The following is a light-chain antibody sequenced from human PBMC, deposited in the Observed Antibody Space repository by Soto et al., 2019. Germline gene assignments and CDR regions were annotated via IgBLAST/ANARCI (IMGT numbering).Light chain of an antibody. CDR2: GNS. CDR1: SSNIGAGYD. Sequence: QYVLTQPPSVSGAPGQRVTISCTGSSSNIGAGYDVHWYQQLPGTAPKLLIYGNSNRPSGVPDRFSGSKSGTSASLAITGLQAEDEADYYCQSYDSSLSVVVVGGGTKVTVL. J-gene: IGLJ2*01. V-gene: IGLV1-40*01. CDR3: QSYDSSLSVVV.